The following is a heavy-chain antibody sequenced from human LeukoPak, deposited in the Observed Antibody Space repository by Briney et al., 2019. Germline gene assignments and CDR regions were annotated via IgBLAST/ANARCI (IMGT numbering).Heavy chain of an antibody. Sequence: QPGGSLRLSCAASGFTFSSYGMHWVRQAPGKGLEWVAVISYDGSNKYYADSVKGRFTISRDNSKNTLYLQMNSLRAEDTAVYYCARGEYGSGSYHVDYWGQGTLVTVSS. CDR1: GFTFSSYG. CDR3: ARGEYGSGSYHVDY. J-gene: IGHJ4*02. D-gene: IGHD3-10*01. V-gene: IGHV3-30*03. CDR2: ISYDGSNK.